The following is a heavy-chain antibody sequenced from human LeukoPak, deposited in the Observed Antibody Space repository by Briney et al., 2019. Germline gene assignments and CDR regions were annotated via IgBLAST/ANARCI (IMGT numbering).Heavy chain of an antibody. CDR2: IHYNGNT. D-gene: IGHD3-22*01. Sequence: PSETLSLTCTVSGASISSSNGSWVRQPPGRRLEWIGFIHYNGNTNSNPSLKSQVTISADTSKNQFSLKLTSVTAADTAVYYCVRGNYNNRGSSNAFASWGQGALVTVSS. J-gene: IGHJ3*02. CDR1: GASISSSN. CDR3: VRGNYNNRGSSNAFAS. V-gene: IGHV4-59*01.